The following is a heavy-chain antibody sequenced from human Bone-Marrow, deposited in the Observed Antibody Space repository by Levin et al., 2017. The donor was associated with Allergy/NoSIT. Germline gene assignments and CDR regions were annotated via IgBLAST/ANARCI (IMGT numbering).Heavy chain of an antibody. V-gene: IGHV1-24*01. CDR3: AAVQGTTVTTPPHLDY. D-gene: IGHD4-17*01. CDR2: LDPEEGET. CDR1: GNTLTELS. J-gene: IGHJ4*02. Sequence: ASVKVSCKVSGNTLTELSMHWVRQAPGKGLEWMGGLDPEEGETTYAQKFQGRITLTEDSSTDTAYMELSSLRSEDTAVYYCAAVQGTTVTTPPHLDYWGQGTLVTVSS.